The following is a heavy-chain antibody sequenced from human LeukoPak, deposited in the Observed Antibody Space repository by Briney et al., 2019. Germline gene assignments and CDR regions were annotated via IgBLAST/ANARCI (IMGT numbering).Heavy chain of an antibody. CDR2: ISISGTNM. Sequence: PGGSLILSCAASGFSLSGYEMNWVRQAPGEGLEWVSYISISGTNMLYADSVKGRFTISRDNSRTSLYLQMSSLRAEDTAVYYCARGGSSGYHYNAFDIWGLGTMVTVSS. CDR3: ARGGSSGYHYNAFDI. D-gene: IGHD3-22*01. CDR1: GFSLSGYE. V-gene: IGHV3-48*03. J-gene: IGHJ3*02.